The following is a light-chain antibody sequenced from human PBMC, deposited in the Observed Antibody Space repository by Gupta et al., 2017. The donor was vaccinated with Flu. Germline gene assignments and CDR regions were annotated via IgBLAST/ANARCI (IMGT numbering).Light chain of an antibody. CDR3: MQSLQTPQT. CDR2: LVS. CDR1: QSLLQGNGKNY. V-gene: IGKV2-28*01. Sequence: VTPGEPASISCRSSQSLLQGNGKNYLDWYLQKPGQSPQVLMYLVSTRASGVPDRFTGSGSGTDFTLLIDTVEAEDVGIYFCMQSLQTPQTFGQGTRLEIK. J-gene: IGKJ5*01.